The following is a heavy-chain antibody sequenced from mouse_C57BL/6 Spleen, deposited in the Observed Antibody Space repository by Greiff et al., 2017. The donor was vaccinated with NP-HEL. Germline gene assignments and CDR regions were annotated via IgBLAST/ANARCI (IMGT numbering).Heavy chain of an antibody. D-gene: IGHD1-1*01. CDR1: GYTFTSYW. CDR2: IDPNGGGT. Sequence: VQLQQPGAELVKPGASVKLSCKASGYTFTSYWMHWVKQRPGRGLGGLGRIDPNGGGTKYNEKFKSKAPLTVDKPSSTAYMQLSSLTSEDSAVYYCARGEFGYYYGSSYYFDYWGQGTTLTVSS. J-gene: IGHJ2*01. V-gene: IGHV1-72*01. CDR3: ARGEFGYYYGSSYYFDY.